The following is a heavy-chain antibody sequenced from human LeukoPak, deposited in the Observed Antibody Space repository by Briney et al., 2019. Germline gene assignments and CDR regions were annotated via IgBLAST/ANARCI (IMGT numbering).Heavy chain of an antibody. CDR2: ISGSGGST. CDR1: GFTFSSYA. V-gene: IGHV3-23*01. Sequence: GGSLRLSCAASGFTFSSYAMSWVRQAPGKGLEGVSAISGSGGSTYYADSVKGRFTISRDNSKNTLYLQMNSLRAEDTAVYYCAREAIAVAGVDRWFDPWGQGTLVTVSS. CDR3: AREAIAVAGVDRWFDP. D-gene: IGHD6-19*01. J-gene: IGHJ5*02.